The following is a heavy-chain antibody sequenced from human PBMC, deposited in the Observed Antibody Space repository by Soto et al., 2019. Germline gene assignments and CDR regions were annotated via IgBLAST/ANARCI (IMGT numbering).Heavy chain of an antibody. J-gene: IGHJ1*01. V-gene: IGHV4-59*01. CDR1: DSPMSAYH. CDR2: IHDSGRN. D-gene: IGHD5-18*01. Sequence: QVQLQESGPGLVRPSETLSLTCTVSDSPMSAYHWSWIRQPPGKGLEWLGYIHDSGRNSYSPSLKGGVSLSVDTSKNTFSLNLGSVTTGDSAVYYGAREGGGYNFGYADSWGQGLLVTVSS. CDR3: AREGGGYNFGYADS.